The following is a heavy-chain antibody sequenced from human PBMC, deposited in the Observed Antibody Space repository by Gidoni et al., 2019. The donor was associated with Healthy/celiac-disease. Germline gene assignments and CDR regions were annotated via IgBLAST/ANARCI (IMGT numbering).Heavy chain of an antibody. CDR1: GLPFRSYS. J-gene: IGHJ3*02. CDR2: MSSSSSTI. Sequence: EVQLVESGGGLVQPGGSLRLSCAASGLPFRSYSMNWVRQAPGKGLEWVSYMSSSSSTIYYADSVKGRVTISRDNAKNSLYLQRNSLRDEDTAVYYCARDQGYLEWLSDAFDIWGQGTMVTVSS. D-gene: IGHD3-3*01. CDR3: ARDQGYLEWLSDAFDI. V-gene: IGHV3-48*02.